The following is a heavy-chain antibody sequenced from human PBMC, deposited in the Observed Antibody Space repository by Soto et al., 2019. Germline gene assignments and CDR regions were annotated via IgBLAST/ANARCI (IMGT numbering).Heavy chain of an antibody. CDR1: GFTFSSYA. J-gene: IGHJ4*02. CDR2: ISGSGGST. D-gene: IGHD3-22*01. Sequence: QAGGSLRLSCAASGFTFSSYAMSWVRQAPGKGLEWVSAISGSGGSTYYADSVKGRFTISRDNSKNTLYLQMNSLRAEDTAVYYCAKDPRGYDSSGYPSLYDYWGQGTLVTVSS. CDR3: AKDPRGYDSSGYPSLYDY. V-gene: IGHV3-23*01.